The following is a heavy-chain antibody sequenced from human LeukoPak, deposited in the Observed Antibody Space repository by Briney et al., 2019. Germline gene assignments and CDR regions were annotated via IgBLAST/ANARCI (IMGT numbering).Heavy chain of an antibody. CDR2: ISYDGRNK. D-gene: IGHD3-3*01. CDR1: GFTFSSYA. V-gene: IGHV3-30*04. J-gene: IGHJ6*02. CDR3: ARERVRASYDFWSGYYERYYYGIDV. Sequence: GGSLRLSCAASGFTFSSYAMHWVRQAPGKGLEWVAVISYDGRNKYYADSVKGRFTISRDNSKNTLYLQMNSLRAEDTAVYYCARERVRASYDFWSGYYERYYYGIDVWGQGTTVTVSS.